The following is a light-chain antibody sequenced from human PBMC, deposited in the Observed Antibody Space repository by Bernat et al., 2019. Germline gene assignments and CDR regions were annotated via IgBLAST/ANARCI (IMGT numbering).Light chain of an antibody. CDR3: QHYYSFLTT. V-gene: IGKV1/OR10-1*01. Sequence: TCHASQGITNDLAWYQQKPGETPKLLIYEASSLQSGIPSRFSGSGSWTDFTLTISSLQSEDFATDYCQHYYSFLTTFGQGTKVEIK. CDR2: EAS. J-gene: IGKJ1*01. CDR1: QGITND.